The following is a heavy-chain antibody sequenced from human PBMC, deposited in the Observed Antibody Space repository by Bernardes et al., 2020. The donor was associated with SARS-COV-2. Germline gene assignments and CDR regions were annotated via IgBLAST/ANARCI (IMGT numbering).Heavy chain of an antibody. CDR2: IDPSYPYT. CDR1: GYSFTSYW. V-gene: IGHV5-10-1*01. J-gene: IGHJ4*02. Sequence: GESLKIHGKGSGYSFTSYWIRWVRQIPGKGLEWKGRIDPSYPYTNYSPSFQAHVTISADKSISTAYLQWSSLNASDTAMYYCARHGPDTLTSPFYFDYWGQGTLVTVSS. D-gene: IGHD5-18*01. CDR3: ARHGPDTLTSPFYFDY.